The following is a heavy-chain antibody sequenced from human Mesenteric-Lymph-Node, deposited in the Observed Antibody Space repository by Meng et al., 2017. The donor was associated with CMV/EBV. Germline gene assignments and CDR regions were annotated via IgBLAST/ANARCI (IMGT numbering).Heavy chain of an antibody. CDR1: GFSFNTYG. CDR3: AKDGHDYGNYGGYLDH. V-gene: IGHV3-30*02. CDR2: IRYDGSNR. Sequence: GESLKISCAASGFSFNTYGMHWVRQAPGRGLEWVAFIRYDGSNRYYPDSVEGRFTISRANSKNTLYLQMNSLRPEDTAVYFCAKDGHDYGNYGGYLDHWGQGTLVTVSS. J-gene: IGHJ4*02. D-gene: IGHD4-11*01.